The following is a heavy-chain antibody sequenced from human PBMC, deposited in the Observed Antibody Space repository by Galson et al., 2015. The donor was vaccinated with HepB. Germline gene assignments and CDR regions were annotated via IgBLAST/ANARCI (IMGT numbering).Heavy chain of an antibody. Sequence: LSLTCTVSGGSISSSSYYWGWIRQPPGKGLEWIGSIYYSGSTYYNPSLKSRVAISVDTSKNQFSLKLSSVTAADTAVYYCAIVRYFDWLRKEAFDIWGQGTMVTVSS. CDR1: GGSISSSSYY. CDR2: IYYSGST. J-gene: IGHJ3*02. CDR3: AIVRYFDWLRKEAFDI. V-gene: IGHV4-39*07. D-gene: IGHD3-9*01.